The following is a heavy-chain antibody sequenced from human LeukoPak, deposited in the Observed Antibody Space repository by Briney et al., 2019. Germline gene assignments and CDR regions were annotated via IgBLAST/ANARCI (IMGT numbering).Heavy chain of an antibody. J-gene: IGHJ4*02. D-gene: IGHD3-16*01. CDR1: GFTFSSYS. CDR2: ISSSSSYI. V-gene: IGHV3-21*01. Sequence: GGSLRLTCAASGFTFSSYSMNWVRQAPGKGLEWVSSISSSSSYIYYADSVKGRFTISRDNAKNSLYLQMNSLRAEDTAVYYCARTPRPPWAPSDYWGQGTLVTVSS. CDR3: ARTPRPPWAPSDY.